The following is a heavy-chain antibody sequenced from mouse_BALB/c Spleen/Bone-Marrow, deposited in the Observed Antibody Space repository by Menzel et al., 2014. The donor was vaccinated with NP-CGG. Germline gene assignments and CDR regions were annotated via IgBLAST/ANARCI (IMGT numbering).Heavy chain of an antibody. CDR3: ARYYYRTMDY. V-gene: IGHV14-3*02. CDR1: GFNIKDTY. J-gene: IGHJ4*01. CDR2: IDPANGNT. D-gene: IGHD1-1*01. Sequence: VQLKHSGAELVKPGASVKLSCTASGFNIKDTYMHWVKQRPGQGLEWIGRIDPANGNTKYDPKFQGRATVTADTSSSTAYLQLSSLTSEDTAVYYCARYYYRTMDYWGQGTSVTVSS.